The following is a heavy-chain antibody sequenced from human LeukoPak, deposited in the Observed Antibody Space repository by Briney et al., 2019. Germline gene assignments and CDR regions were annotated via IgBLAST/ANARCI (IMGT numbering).Heavy chain of an antibody. CDR1: GGSISSGSYY. V-gene: IGHV4-61*02. Sequence: PSETLSLTCTVSGGSISSGSYYWSWIRQPAGKGLEWIGRIYTSGSTNYNPSLKSRVTISVDTSKNQFSLKLSSVTAADTAVYYCARGLGSSSSSEADYWGQGTLVTVSS. D-gene: IGHD6-6*01. J-gene: IGHJ4*02. CDR2: IYTSGST. CDR3: ARGLGSSSSSEADY.